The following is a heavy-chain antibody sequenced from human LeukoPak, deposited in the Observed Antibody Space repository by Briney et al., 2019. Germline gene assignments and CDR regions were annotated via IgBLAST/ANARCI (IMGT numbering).Heavy chain of an antibody. V-gene: IGHV3-30-3*01. CDR2: ISYDGSNK. CDR3: ARDHHHYYDSSGYTDY. D-gene: IGHD3-22*01. CDR1: GFAFSSYA. Sequence: GGSLRLSCAASGFAFSSYAMHWVRQAPGKGLEWVAVISYDGSNKYYADSVNGRFTISRDNSKNTLYLQMNSLRAEDTAVYYCARDHHHYYDSSGYTDYWGQGTLVTVSS. J-gene: IGHJ4*02.